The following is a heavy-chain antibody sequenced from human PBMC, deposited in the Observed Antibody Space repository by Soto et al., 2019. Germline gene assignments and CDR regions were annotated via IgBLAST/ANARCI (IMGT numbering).Heavy chain of an antibody. D-gene: IGHD6-13*01. CDR3: AKSLQPAEAWIGDAFDI. CDR2: ISWNSGSI. CDR1: GFTFDDYA. Sequence: GGSLRLSCAASGFTFDDYAMHWVRQAPGKRLEWVSGISWNSGSIGYADSVKGRFTISRDNDKNSLYLQMNRLRAEDTALYYCAKSLQPAEAWIGDAFDIWGQGTMVTVSS. V-gene: IGHV3-9*01. J-gene: IGHJ3*02.